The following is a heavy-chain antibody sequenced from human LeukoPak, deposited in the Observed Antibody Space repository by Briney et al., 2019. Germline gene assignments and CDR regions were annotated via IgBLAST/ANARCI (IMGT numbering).Heavy chain of an antibody. CDR1: GFTVSSNY. CDR2: IYSGGST. D-gene: IGHD3-22*01. CDR3: ARDHGIGGYYYDSSGYPGA. Sequence: PGGSLRLSCAASGFTVSSNYMSWVRQAPGKGLEWVSVIYSGGSTYYADSVKGRFTISRDNSKNTLYLQMNSLRAEDTAVYYCARDHGIGGYYYDSSGYPGAWGQGTLVTVSS. J-gene: IGHJ5*02. V-gene: IGHV3-53*01.